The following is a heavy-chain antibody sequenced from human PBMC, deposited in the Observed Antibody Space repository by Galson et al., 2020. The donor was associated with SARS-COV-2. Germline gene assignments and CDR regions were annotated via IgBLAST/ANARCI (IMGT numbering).Heavy chain of an antibody. Sequence: ASVPVSCKPSGYRFTGHYIYCLRQAPAQRLEYLGWINPSPGTASYGQRSQARVTMTSDMSISTVFLKLSGLGFDDTAVYYCVRGLVGDWPYDYFYGMDVWGQGTTVTVSS. CDR2: INPSPGTA. D-gene: IGHD3-16*01. V-gene: IGHV1-2*02. CDR1: GYRFTGHY. CDR3: VRGLVGDWPYDYFYGMDV. J-gene: IGHJ6*02.